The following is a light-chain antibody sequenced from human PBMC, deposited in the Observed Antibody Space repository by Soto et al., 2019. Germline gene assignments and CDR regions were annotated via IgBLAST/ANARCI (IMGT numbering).Light chain of an antibody. J-gene: IGKJ2*01. CDR1: QSVGNF. CDR2: DAS. CDR3: QQRSNWPYT. V-gene: IGKV3-11*01. Sequence: EIILTQSPATLSLSPVERATLSCRASQSVGNFLVWYQQKPGQAPRHLIYDASKRATGIPARFSGSGSGTDFTLTISSLEPEDFAVYYCQQRSNWPYTFGLGTKLEIK.